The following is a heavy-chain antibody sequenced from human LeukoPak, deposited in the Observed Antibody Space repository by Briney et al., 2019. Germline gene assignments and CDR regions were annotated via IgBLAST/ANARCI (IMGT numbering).Heavy chain of an antibody. CDR2: ISGSGGST. CDR1: GFTFSSYG. V-gene: IGHV3-23*01. Sequence: GGTLRLSCAASGFTFSSYGMSWVRQAPGKGLEWVSAISGSGGSTYYADSVKGRFTISRDNSKNTLYLQMNSLRAEDTAVYYCAKGVPAANNDYYYYYYMDVWGKGTTVTISS. J-gene: IGHJ6*03. CDR3: AKGVPAANNDYYYYYYMDV. D-gene: IGHD2-2*01.